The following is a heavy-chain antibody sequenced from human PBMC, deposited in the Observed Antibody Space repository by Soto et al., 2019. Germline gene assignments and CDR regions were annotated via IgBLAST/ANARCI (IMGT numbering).Heavy chain of an antibody. CDR1: GFTFSSYA. V-gene: IGHV3-23*01. Sequence: GGSLRLSCAASGFTFSSYAMSWVRQAPGKGLEWVSAISGSGGSTYYADSVKGRFTISRDNSKNTLYLQMNSLRAEDTAVYYCAKAHERYSRFPDAFDIWGQGTMVTVSS. J-gene: IGHJ3*02. CDR2: ISGSGGST. D-gene: IGHD6-13*01. CDR3: AKAHERYSRFPDAFDI.